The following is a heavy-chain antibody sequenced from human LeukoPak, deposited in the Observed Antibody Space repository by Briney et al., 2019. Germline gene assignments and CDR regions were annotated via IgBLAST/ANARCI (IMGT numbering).Heavy chain of an antibody. D-gene: IGHD3-10*01. V-gene: IGHV4-59*13. J-gene: IGHJ5*02. Sequence: KPSETLSLTCSVSGGSISNYLWSWIRQPPGKGLEWIGYVSYSGKTDYTPSLKSRVTISLDAFNNHFSLTLGSVTAADTAVYYCARYHSRSHEGWIDPWGQGALVTVSS. CDR3: ARYHSRSHEGWIDP. CDR2: VSYSGKT. CDR1: GGSISNYL.